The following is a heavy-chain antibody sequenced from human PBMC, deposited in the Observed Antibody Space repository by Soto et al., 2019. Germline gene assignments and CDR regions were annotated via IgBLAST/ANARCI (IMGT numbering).Heavy chain of an antibody. CDR3: ARAPIIPGFFDY. Sequence: GGSLRLSCAASGFTVSSNYMSWVRQAPGKGLEWVSVIYSGGSTYYADSVKGRLTISRDNSKNTLYLQMNSLRAEDTAVYYCARAPIIPGFFDYWGQGTLVTVSS. J-gene: IGHJ4*02. D-gene: IGHD3-10*01. V-gene: IGHV3-53*01. CDR2: IYSGGST. CDR1: GFTVSSNY.